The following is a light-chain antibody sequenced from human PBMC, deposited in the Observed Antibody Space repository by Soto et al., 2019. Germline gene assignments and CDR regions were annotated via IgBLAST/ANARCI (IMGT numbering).Light chain of an antibody. J-gene: IGKJ1*01. Sequence: DIVMTQSPRSLPVTPGEPASISCRSSQSLLHSNGYNYLDWYLQRPGQSPQLLIYLISNRASGVPDRFSGSGSGTDFTLKISRVEAEDVGVYYCMQALQTPWTFGQGTKVEIK. V-gene: IGKV2-28*01. CDR3: MQALQTPWT. CDR1: QSLLHSNGYNY. CDR2: LIS.